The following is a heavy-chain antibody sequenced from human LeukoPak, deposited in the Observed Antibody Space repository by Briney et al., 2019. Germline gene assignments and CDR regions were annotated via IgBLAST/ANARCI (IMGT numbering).Heavy chain of an antibody. V-gene: IGHV3-23*01. CDR2: IGDPGTT. CDR3: AKGQIQLWCDY. J-gene: IGHJ4*02. CDR1: GFTFSNFA. Sequence: GGSLRLSCAASGFTFSNFAMSWVRQAPGKGLEWVSTIGDPGTTYHADSVKGRFTISRDNSKNTLFLQMNSLRAEDTAVYYCAKGQIQLWCDYWGQGTLVTVSS. D-gene: IGHD5-18*01.